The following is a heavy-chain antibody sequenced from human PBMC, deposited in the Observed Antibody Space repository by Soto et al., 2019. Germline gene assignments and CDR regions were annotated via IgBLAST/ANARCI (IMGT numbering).Heavy chain of an antibody. CDR2: IIPIFGTA. J-gene: IGHJ4*02. CDR1: GGTFSSYS. V-gene: IGHV1-69*01. D-gene: IGHD1-26*01. Sequence: QVQLVQSGAEVKKHGSSVKVSCKASGGTFSSYSINWVRQAPGQGLEWMGEIIPIFGTAKYAQKFQGRVTITADESTSTAYMELSSLSSEDTAVYYCARDGGRHSGGIDYWGQGPLVTVSS. CDR3: ARDGGRHSGGIDY.